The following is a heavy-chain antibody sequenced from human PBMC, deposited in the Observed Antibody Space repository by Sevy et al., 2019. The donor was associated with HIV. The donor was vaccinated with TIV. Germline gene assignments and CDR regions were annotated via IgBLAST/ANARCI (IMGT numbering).Heavy chain of an antibody. CDR2: ISGISNYI. V-gene: IGHV3-21*01. Sequence: GGSLRLSCAASGFTFSSYSMNWVRQAPGKGLEWVSSISGISNYIYCADSVKGRFSISRDNAKNSLYLQMNSLRAEDTAIYYCARGVQTYDAFDIWGQGTMVTVSS. J-gene: IGHJ3*02. CDR3: ARGVQTYDAFDI. CDR1: GFTFSSYS. D-gene: IGHD6-6*01.